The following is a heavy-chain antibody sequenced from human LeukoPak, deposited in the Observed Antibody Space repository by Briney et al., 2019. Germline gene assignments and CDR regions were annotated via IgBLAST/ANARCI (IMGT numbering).Heavy chain of an antibody. D-gene: IGHD3-16*01. Sequence: PGGSLRLSCAASGFTVSSNYMSWVRQAPGKGLEWVSAIYSGGSTYYADSVKGRFTISRDNSKNTLYLQMNSLRAEDTAVYYCARDVMAGQGNWFDPWGQGTLVTVSS. J-gene: IGHJ5*02. V-gene: IGHV3-53*01. CDR2: IYSGGST. CDR3: ARDVMAGQGNWFDP. CDR1: GFTVSSNY.